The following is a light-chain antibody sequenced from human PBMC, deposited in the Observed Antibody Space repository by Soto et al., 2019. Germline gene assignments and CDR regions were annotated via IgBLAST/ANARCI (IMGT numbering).Light chain of an antibody. CDR1: QSVSSSY. CDR2: GAS. V-gene: IGKV3-20*01. Sequence: ESVLTQSPGALSLYLGERATLSCRASQSVSSSYLAWYQQKPGQAPRLLIYGASSRATGIPDRFSGSGSGTDFTLTISRLEPEDFAVYYCQQYGSSPPGTFGPGTKVDIK. J-gene: IGKJ3*01. CDR3: QQYGSSPPGT.